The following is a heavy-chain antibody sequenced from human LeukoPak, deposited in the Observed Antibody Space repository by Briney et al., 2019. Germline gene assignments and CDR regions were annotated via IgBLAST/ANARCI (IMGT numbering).Heavy chain of an antibody. D-gene: IGHD6-6*01. CDR2: INHSGST. V-gene: IGHV4-34*01. CDR1: GGSFSGYY. CDR3: ARGRGSSSVVSLYRLSNWFDP. J-gene: IGHJ5*02. Sequence: SETLSLTCAVYGGSFSGYYWSWIRQPPGKGLEWIGEINHSGSTNYNPSLKSQVTISVDTSKTLFSLKLSSVTAADTAVYYCARGRGSSSVVSLYRLSNWFDPWGQGTLVTVSS.